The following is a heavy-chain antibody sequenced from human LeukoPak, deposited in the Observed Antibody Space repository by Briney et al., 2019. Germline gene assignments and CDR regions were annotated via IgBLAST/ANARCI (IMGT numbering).Heavy chain of an antibody. D-gene: IGHD5-18*01. CDR3: ARRGYSYGYPYYYYGMDV. CDR2: MNPNSGNT. CDR1: GYTFTSYD. Sequence: ASVKVSCKASGYTFTSYDINWVRQATGQGLEWMGWMNPNSGNTGYAQKFQGRVTMTRNTSISTAYMELSSLRSEDTAVYYCARRGYSYGYPYYYYGMDVWGQGTTVTVSS. V-gene: IGHV1-8*01. J-gene: IGHJ6*02.